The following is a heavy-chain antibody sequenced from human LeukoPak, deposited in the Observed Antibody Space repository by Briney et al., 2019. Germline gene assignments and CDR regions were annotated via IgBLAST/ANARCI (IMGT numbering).Heavy chain of an antibody. CDR2: IYSDGTT. D-gene: IGHD4-23*01. V-gene: IGHV3-53*01. Sequence: VGSLRLSCAASGFTVSRNYMSWVRQAPGKGLEWVSLIYSDGTTYYADSLKGRFTISRDNSKNTLYLQMNSLRAEDTAVYYCARRGDGGRSFDYWGQGTLVTVSS. J-gene: IGHJ4*02. CDR3: ARRGDGGRSFDY. CDR1: GFTVSRNY.